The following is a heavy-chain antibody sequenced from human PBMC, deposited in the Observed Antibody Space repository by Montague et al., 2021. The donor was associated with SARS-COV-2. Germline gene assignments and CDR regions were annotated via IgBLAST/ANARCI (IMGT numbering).Heavy chain of an antibody. J-gene: IGHJ4*02. D-gene: IGHD2-21*01. Sequence: SETLSLTCSVSGDSITSHYWCWIRQPPGKGLEWIGHIHYSGTTNYSPFFNSRLAMSVDTSKNQFSLKLTSVTAADTATYYCARDRLVFGEGSQGTIDFWGQGTLVTVSS. V-gene: IGHV4-59*11. CDR1: GDSITSHY. CDR2: IHYSGTT. CDR3: ARDRLVFGEGSQGTIDF.